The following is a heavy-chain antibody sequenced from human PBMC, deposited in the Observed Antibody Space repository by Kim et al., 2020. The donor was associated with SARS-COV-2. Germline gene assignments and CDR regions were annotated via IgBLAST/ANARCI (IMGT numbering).Heavy chain of an antibody. D-gene: IGHD2-21*02. CDR3: ARLGVTAIAEYFQH. CDR1: GGSISSYY. CDR2: IYYSGST. V-gene: IGHV4-59*08. Sequence: SETLSLTCTVSGGSISSYYWSWIRQPPGKGLEWIGYIYYSGSTNYNPSLKSRVTMSVDTSKNQFSLKLSSVTAADTAVYFCARLGVTAIAEYFQHWGQGILVTVSS. J-gene: IGHJ1*01.